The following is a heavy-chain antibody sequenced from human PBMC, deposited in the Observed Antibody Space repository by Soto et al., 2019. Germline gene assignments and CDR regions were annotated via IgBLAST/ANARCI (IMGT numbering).Heavy chain of an antibody. J-gene: IGHJ3*02. CDR1: GYTFTGYY. CDR3: ARQDDSIAARRGAFDI. CDR2: INPNSGGT. Sequence: GASVKVSCKASGYTFTGYYMHWVRQAPGQGLEWMGWINPNSGGTNYAQKFQGRVTMTRDTSISTAYMELSRLRSDDTAAYYCARQDDSIAARRGAFDIWGQGTMVTVSS. D-gene: IGHD6-6*01. V-gene: IGHV1-2*02.